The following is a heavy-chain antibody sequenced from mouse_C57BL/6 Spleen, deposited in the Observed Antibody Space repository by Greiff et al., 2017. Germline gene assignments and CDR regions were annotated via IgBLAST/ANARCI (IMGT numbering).Heavy chain of an antibody. Sequence: QVQLKESGPELVKPGASVKISCKASGYTFTDYYINWVKQRPGQGLEWIGWIFPGSGRTYYNEKFKGKATLTVDKSSSTAYMLLSGLPSEDSAVYFCARRGGKAYFDYWGQGTTLTVSS. D-gene: IGHD1-1*02. V-gene: IGHV1-75*01. CDR1: GYTFTDYY. CDR2: IFPGSGRT. J-gene: IGHJ2*01. CDR3: ARRGGKAYFDY.